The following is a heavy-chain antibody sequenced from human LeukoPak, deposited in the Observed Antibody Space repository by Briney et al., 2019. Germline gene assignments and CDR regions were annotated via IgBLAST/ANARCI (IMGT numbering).Heavy chain of an antibody. D-gene: IGHD2-21*01. V-gene: IGHV3-33*01. CDR2: ISPDGSKK. Sequence: GGSLRLSCAASGFTFSSHGMNWVRQAPGKGLEWVAGISPDGSKKYYVDAVKGRFTISRDNSKNTLYLQMNSLRVKDTAMYYCARDLSYFSFDDWGQGTTVTVSS. J-gene: IGHJ6*02. CDR1: GFTFSSHG. CDR3: ARDLSYFSFDD.